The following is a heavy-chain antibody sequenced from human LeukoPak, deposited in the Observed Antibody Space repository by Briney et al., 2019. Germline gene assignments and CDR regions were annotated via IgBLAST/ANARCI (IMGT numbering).Heavy chain of an antibody. J-gene: IGHJ5*02. CDR2: TYYRSKWYN. D-gene: IGHD4-17*01. Sequence: SQTLSLTCAISGDSVSSNSAAWNWIRQSPSRGLEWLGRTYYRSKWYNDYAVSVKSRITINPDTSKNQFSLQLSSVTAADTAVYYCARRLDYGDYALDPWGQGTLVTVSS. CDR1: GDSVSSNSAA. V-gene: IGHV6-1*01. CDR3: ARRLDYGDYALDP.